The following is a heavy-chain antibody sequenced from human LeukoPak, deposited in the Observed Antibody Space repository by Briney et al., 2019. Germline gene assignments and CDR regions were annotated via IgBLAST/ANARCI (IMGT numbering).Heavy chain of an antibody. CDR2: IYYSGST. D-gene: IGHD3-16*01. J-gene: IGHJ4*02. CDR3: ARRDPYEASFDY. CDR1: GGSISSYY. V-gene: IGHV4-59*08. Sequence: PSQTLSLTCTVSGGSISSYYWSWIRQPPGKGLEWIGYIYYSGSTNYNPPLKRRVTISVDTSKNQFSLKLSSVTAADTAVYYCARRDPYEASFDYWGQGTLVTVSS.